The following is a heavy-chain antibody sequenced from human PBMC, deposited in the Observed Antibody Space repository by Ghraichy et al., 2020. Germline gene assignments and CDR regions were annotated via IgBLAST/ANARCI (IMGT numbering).Heavy chain of an antibody. CDR1: GYTLTELS. V-gene: IGHV1-24*01. Sequence: ASVKVSCKVSGYTLTELSMHWVRQAPGKGLEWMGGFDPEDGETIYAQKFQGRVTMTEDRSTDTAYMELSSLRSEDTAVYYCATDRLHYTVVRKLDYWGQGTLVTVSS. CDR2: FDPEDGET. J-gene: IGHJ4*02. CDR3: ATDRLHYTVVRKLDY. D-gene: IGHD4-23*01.